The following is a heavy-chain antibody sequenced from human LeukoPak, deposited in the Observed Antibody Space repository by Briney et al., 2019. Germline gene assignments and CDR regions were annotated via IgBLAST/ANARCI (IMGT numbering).Heavy chain of an antibody. CDR2: INWNGGST. J-gene: IGHJ4*02. CDR1: GFSFDDYG. CDR3: ARVASTVTFDY. Sequence: PGGSLRLSCAASGFSFDDYGMSWVRQAPGKGLEWVSGINWNGGSTGYADSVKGRFTISRDNAKNSLSLQMNSLRVEDTALYYCARVASTVTFDYWGQGTLVTVSS. V-gene: IGHV3-20*04. D-gene: IGHD4-17*01.